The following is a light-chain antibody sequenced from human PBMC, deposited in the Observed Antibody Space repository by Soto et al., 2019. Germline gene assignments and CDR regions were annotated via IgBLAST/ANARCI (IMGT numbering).Light chain of an antibody. CDR1: SNDVGGYDY. Sequence: QSVLTQPRSVSGSPGQSVTISCTGTSNDVGGYDYVSWYQQYPGKAPTYILYDVTKRPSGVPDRFSGSKSGNTASLTISGLQADDEADDYCCSYAGNYTFFGGGTKLTVL. CDR3: CSYAGNYTF. CDR2: DVT. J-gene: IGLJ2*01. V-gene: IGLV2-11*01.